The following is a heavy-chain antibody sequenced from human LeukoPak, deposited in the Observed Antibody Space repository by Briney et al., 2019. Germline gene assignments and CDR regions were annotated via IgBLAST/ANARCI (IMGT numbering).Heavy chain of an antibody. CDR2: ISYDGSNK. D-gene: IGHD5-24*01. CDR3: ARGVATIPLDY. CDR1: GFTFSSYA. V-gene: IGHV3-30*14. J-gene: IGHJ4*02. Sequence: GGSLRLSCAASGFTFSSYAMHWVRQAPGKGLEWVAVISYDGSNKYYADSVKGRFTISRDNSKNTLYLQMNSLRAEDTAVYYCARGVATIPLDYWGQGTLVTVSS.